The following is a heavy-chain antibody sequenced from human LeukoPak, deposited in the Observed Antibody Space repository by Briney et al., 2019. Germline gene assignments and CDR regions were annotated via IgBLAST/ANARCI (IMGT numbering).Heavy chain of an antibody. Sequence: PSETLSLTCTVSGGSISKYRWSWIRQPAGKGLEWIGRIYSTGSTNYNPSLKSRVAMSVDTSKNQFSLKLSFVTAADTAVYYCAREAGDPSGYYYDKGAFDIWGQGTMVTVSS. CDR1: GGSISKYR. J-gene: IGHJ3*02. CDR2: IYSTGST. V-gene: IGHV4-4*07. CDR3: AREAGDPSGYYYDKGAFDI. D-gene: IGHD3-22*01.